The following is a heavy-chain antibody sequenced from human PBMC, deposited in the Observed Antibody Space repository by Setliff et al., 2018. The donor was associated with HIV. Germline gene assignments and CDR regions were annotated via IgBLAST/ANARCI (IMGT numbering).Heavy chain of an antibody. D-gene: IGHD3-22*01. Sequence: AGGSLRLSCAASGFTISTYGMSWVRQAPGKGLEWVSGISDSGDKTYHADSVKGRFTISRDSSRNTLDLEMNNLRAEDTAVYYCARPSVDSSGGDAFDIWGQGTMVTVSS. CDR3: ARPSVDSSGGDAFDI. CDR1: GFTISTYG. J-gene: IGHJ3*02. CDR2: ISDSGDKT. V-gene: IGHV3-23*01.